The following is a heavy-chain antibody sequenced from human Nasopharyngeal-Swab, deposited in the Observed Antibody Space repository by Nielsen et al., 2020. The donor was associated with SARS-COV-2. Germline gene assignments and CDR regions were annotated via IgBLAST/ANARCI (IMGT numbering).Heavy chain of an antibody. CDR2: MNPNTGNT. Sequence: KVSCKASGYTFPSYDFNWVRQATGQGLEWMGWMNPNTGNTGYAQKFQGRVTMTRNTSISTAYMELSSLRSEDTAVYYCARGNGYYYMDVWGKGTTVTVSS. J-gene: IGHJ6*03. V-gene: IGHV1-8*01. CDR1: GYTFPSYD. CDR3: ARGNGYYYMDV.